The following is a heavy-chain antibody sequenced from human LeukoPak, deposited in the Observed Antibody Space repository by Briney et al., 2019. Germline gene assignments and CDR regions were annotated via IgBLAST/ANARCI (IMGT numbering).Heavy chain of an antibody. V-gene: IGHV4-4*09. D-gene: IGHD3-10*01. Sequence: SETLSLTCTVSGGSISSYYWSWIRQPPGKGLEWIGYIYTGGSTNYNPSLKSRVTISVDPSKTQFSLTLSSVTAADTAMYYCASRSGRNYYWMDGWGQGTTVIVSS. CDR3: ASRSGRNYYWMDG. J-gene: IGHJ6*02. CDR1: GGSISSYY. CDR2: IYTGGST.